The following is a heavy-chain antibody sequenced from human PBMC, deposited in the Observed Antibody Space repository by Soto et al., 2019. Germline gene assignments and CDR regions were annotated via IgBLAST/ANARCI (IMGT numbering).Heavy chain of an antibody. D-gene: IGHD3-16*01. Sequence: GGSLRLSCAASGFSVSSSHMIWVRQAPGKGLEWVSVIYSGGTTYYADSVKGRFTISRDNSKNTLSLQMNSLRVEDSAVYYCVPRKGDPFTWGPGTLVTVSS. CDR3: VPRKGDPFT. J-gene: IGHJ4*02. CDR2: IYSGGTT. V-gene: IGHV3-53*01. CDR1: GFSVSSSH.